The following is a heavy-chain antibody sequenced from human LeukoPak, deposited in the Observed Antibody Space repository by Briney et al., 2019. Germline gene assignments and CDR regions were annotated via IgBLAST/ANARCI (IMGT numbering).Heavy chain of an antibody. V-gene: IGHV4-59*01. CDR2: IYYSGST. CDR3: ARDTISATPPYYYYGMDV. Sequence: PSETLSLTCTLSGGSISSYYWSWIRQPPGKGLEWIGYIYYSGSTNYNPSLKSRVTISVDTSKNQFSLKLSSVTAADTAVYYCARDTISATPPYYYYGMDVWGQGTTVTVPS. CDR1: GGSISSYY. J-gene: IGHJ6*02. D-gene: IGHD3-3*01.